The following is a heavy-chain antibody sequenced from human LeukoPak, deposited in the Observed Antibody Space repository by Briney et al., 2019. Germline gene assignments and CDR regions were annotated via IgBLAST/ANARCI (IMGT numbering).Heavy chain of an antibody. J-gene: IGHJ4*02. D-gene: IGHD2-21*02. Sequence: SETLSLTCTVSGGSISSYYWSWIRQPAGKGLEWIGRIYTSGTTNYNPSLKSRVTMSIDTSKNQFSLKLSSVTAADTAVYFCARGPYCGDDCYFDYWGQGTLVTVSS. CDR3: ARGPYCGDDCYFDY. V-gene: IGHV4-4*07. CDR2: IYTSGTT. CDR1: GGSISSYY.